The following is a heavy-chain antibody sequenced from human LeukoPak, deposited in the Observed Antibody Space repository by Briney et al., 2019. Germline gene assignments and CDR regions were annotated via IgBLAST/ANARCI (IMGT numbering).Heavy chain of an antibody. Sequence: GGSLRLSCAASEFAFNRSVMHWVRQAIGKGLEWVSAIGISGDTYYSDSVRGRFVVSRENARNSMFLQMSSPRVGDTAVYYCARSRRSDNYQGDASDLWGQGTVVIVSS. CDR1: EFAFNRSV. J-gene: IGHJ3*01. CDR3: ARSRRSDNYQGDASDL. CDR2: IGISGDT. V-gene: IGHV3-13*01. D-gene: IGHD1-1*01.